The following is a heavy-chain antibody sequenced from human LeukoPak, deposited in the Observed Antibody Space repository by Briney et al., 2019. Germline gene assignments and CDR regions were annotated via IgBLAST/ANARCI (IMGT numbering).Heavy chain of an antibody. J-gene: IGHJ4*02. CDR1: GDSIRSYY. V-gene: IGHV4-59*01. Sequence: ASETLSLTCTVSGDSIRSYYWSWIRQPPGKGLEWIGYIYYSGSTNYNPSLKSRVTISLDTSKNQFSLKLNSVTAADTAVYYCATNYAVAGPYHFDYWGQGTLITVSS. CDR3: ATNYAVAGPYHFDY. CDR2: IYYSGST. D-gene: IGHD6-19*01.